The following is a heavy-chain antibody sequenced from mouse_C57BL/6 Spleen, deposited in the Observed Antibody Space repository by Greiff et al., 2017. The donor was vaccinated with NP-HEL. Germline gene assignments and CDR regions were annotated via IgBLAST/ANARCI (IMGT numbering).Heavy chain of an antibody. CDR2: ILPGSGST. CDR3: ARHHSTPTAQATGFAY. Sequence: VQLQESGAELMKPGASVKLSCKATGYTFTGYWIEWVKQRPGHGLEWIGEILPGSGSTNYNEKFKGKATFTADTSSNTAYMQLSSLTTEDSAIYYCARHHSTPTAQATGFAYWGQGTLVTVSA. J-gene: IGHJ3*01. V-gene: IGHV1-9*01. CDR1: GYTFTGYW. D-gene: IGHD3-2*02.